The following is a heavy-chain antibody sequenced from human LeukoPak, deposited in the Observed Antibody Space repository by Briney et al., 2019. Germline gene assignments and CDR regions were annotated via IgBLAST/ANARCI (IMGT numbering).Heavy chain of an antibody. CDR3: ARGGPTVTAYYYYYYMDV. CDR1: GGTFSSYT. J-gene: IGHJ6*03. Sequence: ASVKVSCKASGGTFSSYTISWVRQAPGQGLEWMGRIIPILGITNYAQKFQGRVTITTDESTSTAYMEQSSLRSEDTAVYYCARGGPTVTAYYYYYYMDVWGEGTTVTVSS. CDR2: IIPILGIT. V-gene: IGHV1-69*16. D-gene: IGHD4-17*01.